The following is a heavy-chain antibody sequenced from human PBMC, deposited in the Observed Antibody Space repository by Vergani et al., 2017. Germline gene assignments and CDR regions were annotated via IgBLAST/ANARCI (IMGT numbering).Heavy chain of an antibody. CDR3: ARMWGGRYYYYMDV. CDR1: GGSISSSSYY. D-gene: IGHD3-16*01. CDR2: IYYSGST. Sequence: QLQLQESGPGLVKPSETLSLTCTVSGGSISSSSYYWGWIRQPPGKGLEWIGSIYYSGSTYYNPSLKSRVTISVDTSKNQFSLKLSSVTAADTAVYYCARMWGGRYYYYMDVWGKGTTVTVSS. J-gene: IGHJ6*03. V-gene: IGHV4-39*01.